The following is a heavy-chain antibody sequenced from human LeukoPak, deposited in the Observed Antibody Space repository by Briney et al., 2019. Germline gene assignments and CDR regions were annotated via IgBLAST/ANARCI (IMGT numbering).Heavy chain of an antibody. CDR3: ARGLGRELDGAFDI. V-gene: IGHV3-74*01. D-gene: IGHD3-10*01. J-gene: IGHJ3*02. Sequence: PGGSLRLSCAASGFTFSRYWMHWVRQAPGKGLVWVSFIRSDGSTTYADSVKGRFTISRDNSRNTLYLQMNSLRAEDTAVYYCARGLGRELDGAFDIWGQGTMVTVSS. CDR1: GFTFSRYW. CDR2: IRSDGSTT.